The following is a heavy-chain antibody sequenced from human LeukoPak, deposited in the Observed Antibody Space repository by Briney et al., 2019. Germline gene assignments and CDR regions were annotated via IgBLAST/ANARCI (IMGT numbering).Heavy chain of an antibody. Sequence: GESLKISCRGSGYSFTNYWIAWVRQMPGKGPEWMGIIYPGDSDTRYSASFQGQVTISADKSVSTAYLQWSSLKASDTAMYYCARYGVEYSSSAGLDHWGQGTLVTVSS. CDR3: ARYGVEYSSSAGLDH. CDR1: GYSFTNYW. D-gene: IGHD6-6*01. V-gene: IGHV5-51*01. CDR2: IYPGDSDT. J-gene: IGHJ4*02.